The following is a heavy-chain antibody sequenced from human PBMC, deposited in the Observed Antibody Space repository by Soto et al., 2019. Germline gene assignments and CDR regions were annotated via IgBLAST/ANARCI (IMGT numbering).Heavy chain of an antibody. D-gene: IGHD5-12*01. CDR1: GGTFSSYA. Sequence: ASVKVSCKASGGTFSSYAISWVRQAPGQGLEWMGGIIPIFGTANYAQKFQGRVTITADESTSTAYMELSSLRSEDTAVYYCARKDGYKSPNYYYGMDVWGQGTTVTVSS. V-gene: IGHV1-69*13. J-gene: IGHJ6*02. CDR2: IIPIFGTA. CDR3: ARKDGYKSPNYYYGMDV.